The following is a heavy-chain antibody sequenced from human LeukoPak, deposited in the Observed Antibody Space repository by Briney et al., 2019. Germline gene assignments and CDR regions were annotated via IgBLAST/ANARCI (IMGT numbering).Heavy chain of an antibody. CDR3: AKALSGIAAAGGFDP. J-gene: IGHJ5*02. V-gene: IGHV3-9*03. D-gene: IGHD6-13*01. CDR1: GFTFDDYA. Sequence: PGRSLRLSCAASGFTFDDYAMHWVRQAPGKGLECVSGISWNSGSIGYADSVKGRFTISRDNAKNSLYLQMNSLRAEDMALYYCAKALSGIAAAGGFDPWGQGTLVTVSS. CDR2: ISWNSGSI.